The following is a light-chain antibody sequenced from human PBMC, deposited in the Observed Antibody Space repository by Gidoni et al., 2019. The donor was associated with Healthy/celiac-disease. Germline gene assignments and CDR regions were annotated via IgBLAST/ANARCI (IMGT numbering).Light chain of an antibody. CDR3: ETWDRNTLCV. CDR1: SGHSSYI. V-gene: IGLV4-60*03. CDR2: LEGSGSY. Sequence: QPVLTQSSSASASLGSSVKLTCTLSSGHSSYIIAWHQQQPGKAPRYLMKLEGSGSYNKGSGVPDRFSGSSSGADRYLTISNLQSEDEADYYCETWDRNTLCVFGGGTKLTVL. J-gene: IGLJ3*02.